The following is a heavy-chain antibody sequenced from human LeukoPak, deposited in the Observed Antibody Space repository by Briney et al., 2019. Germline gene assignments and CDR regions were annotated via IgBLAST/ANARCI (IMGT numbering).Heavy chain of an antibody. V-gene: IGHV1-69*13. CDR2: IIPIFGTA. CDR3: ARVTAAAGTGDY. CDR1: GGTFSGYA. Sequence: ASVKVSCKASGGTFSGYAISWVRQAPGQGLEWMGGIIPIFGTANYAQKFQGRVTITADESTSTAYMELSSLRSEDTAVYYCARVTAAAGTGDYWGQGTLVTVSS. J-gene: IGHJ4*02. D-gene: IGHD6-13*01.